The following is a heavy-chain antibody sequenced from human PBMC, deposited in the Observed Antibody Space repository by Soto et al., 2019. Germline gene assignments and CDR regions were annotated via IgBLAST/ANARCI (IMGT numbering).Heavy chain of an antibody. V-gene: IGHV3-23*01. J-gene: IGHJ4*02. D-gene: IGHD2-2*01. CDR1: GFTFSSYA. CDR3: AKETQGYCSSTSCYPHDY. CDR2: ISGSGGST. Sequence: GGSLRLSCAASGFTFSSYAMSWVRQAPGKGLEWVSAISGSGGSTYYADSVKGRFTISRDNSKNTLYLQMNSLRAEDTAVYYCAKETQGYCSSTSCYPHDYWGQGTLVTVSS.